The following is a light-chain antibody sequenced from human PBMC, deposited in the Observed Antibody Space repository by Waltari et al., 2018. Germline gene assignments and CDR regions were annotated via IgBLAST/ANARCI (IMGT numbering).Light chain of an antibody. CDR3: QQYNNWPPIT. CDR1: PSVGSN. CDR2: GAS. Sequence: EIVMTQSPATLSVPPGERASLSCRTSPSVGSNLAWYQQKPGQAPSLLIYGASTRATGIPARFSGSGSGTEFTLTISSLQSEDFAMYFCQQYNNWPPITFGQGTRLEIK. V-gene: IGKV3-15*01. J-gene: IGKJ5*01.